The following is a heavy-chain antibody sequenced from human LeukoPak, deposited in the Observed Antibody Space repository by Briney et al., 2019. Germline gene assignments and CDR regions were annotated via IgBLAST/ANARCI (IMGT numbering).Heavy chain of an antibody. Sequence: GGSLRLSCTASGFTVGDYAMSWVRQAPGKGLEWVGFIRSKAYGGTTEYAASVKGIFTISRDDSKSIAYLQMNSLKTEDTAVYYCTRERAEWFGELLQPSYYFDYWGQGTLVTVSS. CDR1: GFTVGDYA. CDR3: TRERAEWFGELLQPSYYFDY. D-gene: IGHD3-10*01. J-gene: IGHJ4*02. V-gene: IGHV3-49*04. CDR2: IRSKAYGGTT.